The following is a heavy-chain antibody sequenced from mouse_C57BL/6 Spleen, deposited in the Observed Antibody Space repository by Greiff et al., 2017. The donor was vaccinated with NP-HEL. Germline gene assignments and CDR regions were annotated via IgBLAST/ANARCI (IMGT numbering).Heavy chain of an antibody. CDR1: GFTFSDYG. CDR3: ARRVTTGAMDY. CDR2: ISSGSSTI. D-gene: IGHD1-1*01. V-gene: IGHV5-17*01. J-gene: IGHJ4*01. Sequence: EVQVVESGGGLVKPGGSLKLSCAASGFTFSDYGMHWVRQAPEKGLEWVAYISSGSSTIYYADTVKGRFTISRDNAKNTLFLQMTSLRSEDTAMYYCARRVTTGAMDYWGQGTSVTVSS.